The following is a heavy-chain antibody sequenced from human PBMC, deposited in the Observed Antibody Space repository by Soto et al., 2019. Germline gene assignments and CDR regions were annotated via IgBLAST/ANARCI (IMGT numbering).Heavy chain of an antibody. V-gene: IGHV3-23*01. CDR3: AKNGLSNSPSAIDS. J-gene: IGHJ4*02. CDR2: ISGNGRNT. Sequence: GGSLRLSCATSGFTFSSNGTSWVRQAPGKGLDWVSGISGNGRNTYYADSVKGRFTISRDNSKNTLFLQMNSLRAEDTAVYYCAKNGLSNSPSAIDSWGQGTLVTVSS. D-gene: IGHD1-1*01. CDR1: GFTFSSNG.